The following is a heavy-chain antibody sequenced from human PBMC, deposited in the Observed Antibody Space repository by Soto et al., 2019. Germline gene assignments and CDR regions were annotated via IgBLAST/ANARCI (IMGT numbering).Heavy chain of an antibody. CDR3: ARDGTKGYYDFSEADYYYYYMDV. V-gene: IGHV1-69*04. J-gene: IGHJ6*03. Sequence: SVKVSCKASGGTFSSYTISWVRQAPGQGLEWMGRIIPILGIANYAQKFQGRVTITADKSTSTAYMELSSLRSEDTAVYYCARDGTKGYYDFSEADYYYYYMDVWGKGTTVTVSS. CDR1: GGTFSSYT. CDR2: IIPILGIA. D-gene: IGHD3-3*01.